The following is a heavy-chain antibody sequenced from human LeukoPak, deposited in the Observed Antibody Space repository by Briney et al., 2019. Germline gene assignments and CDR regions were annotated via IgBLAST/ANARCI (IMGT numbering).Heavy chain of an antibody. V-gene: IGHV1-58*02. Sequence: SVKVSCKASGFTFTSSAMQWVRQARGQRLEWIGWIVVGSGNTNYAQKFQERVTITRDMSTSTAYMGLSSLRSEDTAVYYCAAETSYVWGSSDFDYWGQGTLVTVSS. CDR3: AAETSYVWGSSDFDY. CDR2: IVVGSGNT. J-gene: IGHJ4*02. D-gene: IGHD3-16*01. CDR1: GFTFTSSA.